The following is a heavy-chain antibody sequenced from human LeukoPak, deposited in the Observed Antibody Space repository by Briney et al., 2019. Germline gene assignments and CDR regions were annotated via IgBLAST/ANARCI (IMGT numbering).Heavy chain of an antibody. V-gene: IGHV3-11*04. J-gene: IGHJ4*02. CDR3: ARDDYDSSGYYLGY. D-gene: IGHD3-22*01. Sequence: PGGSLRLSCAAPGFTFSDYYMSWIRQAPGKGLEWVSYISSSGSTIYYADSVKGRFTISRDNAKNSLYLQMNSLRAEDTAVYYCARDDYDSSGYYLGYWGQGTLVTVSS. CDR1: GFTFSDYY. CDR2: ISSSGSTI.